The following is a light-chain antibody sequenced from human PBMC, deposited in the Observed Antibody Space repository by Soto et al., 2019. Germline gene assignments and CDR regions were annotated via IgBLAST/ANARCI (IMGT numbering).Light chain of an antibody. CDR3: HQCNSWLPGT. J-gene: IGKJ2*01. CDR2: DAS. V-gene: IGKV3-15*01. CDR1: QSISRS. Sequence: EIVLTLSPAILSVSPGERATLSCRASQSISRSLAWYQQKPGQAPRLLISDASTRATGIPARFSGSGSGTEFTLTISSLQSEDFSLYYCHQCNSWLPGTFGQGTKVDIK.